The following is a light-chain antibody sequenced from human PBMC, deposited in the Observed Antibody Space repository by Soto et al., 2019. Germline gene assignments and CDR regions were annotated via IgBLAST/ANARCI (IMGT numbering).Light chain of an antibody. CDR1: NSDVGSYNL. Sequence: QSALTQPASVSGSPGQSITISCTGTNSDVGSYNLVSWYQQHPGKAPKVIIYEVSERPSGVSDRFSGSKSGNTASLMISGLPDEDEADYYRCSDAGRSTQRYVFGRGTKVTVL. CDR2: EVS. V-gene: IGLV2-23*02. J-gene: IGLJ1*01. CDR3: CSDAGRSTQRYV.